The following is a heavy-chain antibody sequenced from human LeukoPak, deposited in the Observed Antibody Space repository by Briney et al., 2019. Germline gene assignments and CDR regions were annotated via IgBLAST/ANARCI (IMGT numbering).Heavy chain of an antibody. Sequence: GRTYYRSKWYNDYAVSVKSRITINPDTSKNQFSLQLNSVTPEDTAVYYCAREKVGAIDYWGQGTLVTVSS. CDR2: TYYRSKWYN. V-gene: IGHV6-1*01. J-gene: IGHJ4*02. D-gene: IGHD1-26*01. CDR3: AREKVGAIDY.